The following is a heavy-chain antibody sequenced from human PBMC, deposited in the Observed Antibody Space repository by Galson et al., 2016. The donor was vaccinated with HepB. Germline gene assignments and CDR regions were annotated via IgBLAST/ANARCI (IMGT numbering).Heavy chain of an antibody. CDR1: GDSLITNRW. D-gene: IGHD3-16*01. CDR2: IFHTGDT. J-gene: IGHJ5*01. V-gene: IGHV4-4*02. CDR3: AKGERALRYDS. Sequence: SETLSLTCTVSGDSLITNRWWNWVRQPPGKGLEWIGEIFHTGDTKYNPSLESRVAMSLDKSKNQFFLNVNSVTAADTAMYFCAKGERALRYDSWGPGTRVTVSS.